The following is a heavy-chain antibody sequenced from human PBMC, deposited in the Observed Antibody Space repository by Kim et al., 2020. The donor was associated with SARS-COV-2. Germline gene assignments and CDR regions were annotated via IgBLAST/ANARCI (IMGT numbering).Heavy chain of an antibody. V-gene: IGHV5-10-1*01. CDR2: IDPSDSDT. J-gene: IGHJ4*02. D-gene: IGHD2-15*01. Sequence: GESLKISCKGSGYSFTSYWISWVRQMPGKGLEWMGRIDPSDSDTNYSPSFQGHVTISADKSISTAYLQWSSLKASDTAMYYCARLKCSGGSCQVGIWVGDDYWGQGTLVTVSS. CDR3: ARLKCSGGSCQVGIWVGDDY. CDR1: GYSFTSYW.